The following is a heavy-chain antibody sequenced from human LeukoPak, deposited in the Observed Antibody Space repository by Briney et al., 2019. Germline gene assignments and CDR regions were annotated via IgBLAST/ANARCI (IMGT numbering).Heavy chain of an antibody. J-gene: IGHJ4*02. CDR3: ARDFLEDTQ. V-gene: IGHV3-48*01. D-gene: IGHD2-15*01. Sequence: GGSLRLSCAASGFTFSHYNMNWVRQAPGKGREWVSYISSSSGIIYYADYVKGRLTISRDNAKNSLYLQMNSLRAEDTAVYYGARDFLEDTQWGQGTLVTVSS. CDR2: ISSSSGII. CDR1: GFTFSHYN.